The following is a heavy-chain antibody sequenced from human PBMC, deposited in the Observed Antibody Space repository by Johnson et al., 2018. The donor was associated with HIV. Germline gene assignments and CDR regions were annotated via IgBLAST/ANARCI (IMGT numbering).Heavy chain of an antibody. CDR1: GFTFDDYG. J-gene: IGHJ3*02. Sequence: VQLVESGGGVVQPGRSLRLSCAASGFTFDDYGMSWVRQAPGKGLEWVSAISGSGGSTYYADSVKGRFTISRDNSENTLYLQMNSLRTEDTAVYYCARDADSDAFDIWGQGTMVTVSS. CDR2: ISGSGGST. CDR3: ARDADSDAFDI. V-gene: IGHV3-23*04. D-gene: IGHD2-21*02.